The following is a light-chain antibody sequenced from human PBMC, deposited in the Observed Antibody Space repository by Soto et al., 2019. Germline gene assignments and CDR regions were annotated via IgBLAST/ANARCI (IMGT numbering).Light chain of an antibody. CDR2: EGS. J-gene: IGLJ2*01. V-gene: IGLV2-23*03. CDR1: SSEIGSYSL. CDR3: CSFAGSTTV. Sequence: QSALTQPASVSGSPGQSITISCTVTSSEIGSYSLVSWYQQYPGKALKLLIYEGSKRPSGVSNRFSGSKSGGTASLTISGLQDEDEAYYHCCSFAGSTTVFGGGTKLTVL.